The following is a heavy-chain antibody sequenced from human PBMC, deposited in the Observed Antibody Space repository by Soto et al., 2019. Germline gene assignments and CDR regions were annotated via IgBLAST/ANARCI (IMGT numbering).Heavy chain of an antibody. CDR3: ARQEPKWYYYGMDV. D-gene: IGHD1-1*01. Sequence: TLSLTCTVSGGSISSSSYYWGWIRQPPGKGLEWIGSIYYSGSTYYNPSLKSRVTISVDTSKNQFSLKLSSVTAADTAVYYCARQEPKWYYYGMDVWGQGTTVTVSS. CDR1: GGSISSSSYY. J-gene: IGHJ6*02. CDR2: IYYSGST. V-gene: IGHV4-39*01.